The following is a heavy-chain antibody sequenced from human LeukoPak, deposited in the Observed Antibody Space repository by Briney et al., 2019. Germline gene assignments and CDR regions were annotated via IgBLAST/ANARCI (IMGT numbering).Heavy chain of an antibody. CDR3: AKERFIAAAVNRGNDY. CDR1: GFTFRNYA. J-gene: IGHJ4*02. Sequence: PGGSLRLSCAASGFTFRNYAMSWVRQAPGKGLEWVSVISGSSASTYYADSVKGRFTISRDNSKNTLYLQMNSLRAEDAALYYCAKERFIAAAVNRGNDYWGQGTLVTVSS. D-gene: IGHD6-13*01. V-gene: IGHV3-23*01. CDR2: ISGSSAST.